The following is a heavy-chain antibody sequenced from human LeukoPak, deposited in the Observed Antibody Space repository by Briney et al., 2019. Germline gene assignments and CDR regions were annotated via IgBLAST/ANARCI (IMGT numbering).Heavy chain of an antibody. D-gene: IGHD3-10*01. CDR1: GYTFTSYA. Sequence: ASVKVSCKASGYTFTSYAMHWVRQAPGQRLEWMGWINAGNGNTKYSQKFQGRVTITADESTSTAYMELSSLRSEDTAVYYCAREASSGSYYRSPFDYWGQGTLVTVSS. V-gene: IGHV1-3*01. CDR3: AREASSGSYYRSPFDY. J-gene: IGHJ4*02. CDR2: INAGNGNT.